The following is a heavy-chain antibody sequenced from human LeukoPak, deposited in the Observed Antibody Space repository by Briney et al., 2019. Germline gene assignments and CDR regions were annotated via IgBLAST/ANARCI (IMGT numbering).Heavy chain of an antibody. V-gene: IGHV3-30*02. CDR3: ARHLSGITGYTYGRGIDY. J-gene: IGHJ4*02. D-gene: IGHD5-18*01. CDR2: IRNDGSNK. CDR1: GFTLSSYG. Sequence: GGSLRLSCAASGFTLSSYGMNWVRQAPGKGLEWVAFIRNDGSNKYYADSVKGRFTISRDSSKVYLQMNSLRAEDTAVYYCARHLSGITGYTYGRGIDYWGQGTLVTVSS.